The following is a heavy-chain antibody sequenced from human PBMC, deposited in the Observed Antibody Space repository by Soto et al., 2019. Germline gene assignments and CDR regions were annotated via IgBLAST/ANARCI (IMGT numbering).Heavy chain of an antibody. J-gene: IGHJ4*02. CDR3: ATLGPRGSTVRWGRFFSQDF. CDR1: GGSIDSGDYY. V-gene: IGHV4-61*08. D-gene: IGHD4-4*01. CDR2: VYYSGTT. Sequence: PSETLSLTCTVSGGSIDSGDYYWSWIRQPPGKGLEWIGYVYYSGTTNYNPFLKSRVTISVDTSKNQFSLKLSSVTAADTAVYYCATLGPRGSTVRWGRFFSQDFWGQGTLVTVSS.